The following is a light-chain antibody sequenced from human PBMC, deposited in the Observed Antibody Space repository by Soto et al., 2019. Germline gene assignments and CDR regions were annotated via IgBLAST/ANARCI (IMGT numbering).Light chain of an antibody. CDR2: EAS. J-gene: IGLJ1*01. CDR3: SLYTSDSTYV. Sequence: QSALTQPPSVSGSPGQSVTISCTGTSTDFVSYNRVSWYQQPPGTAPKLIIYEASNRPSGVPDRFSGSKSGNTASLTISGLQAADEADYYCSLYTSDSTYVFGPGTKVTVL. V-gene: IGLV2-18*01. CDR1: STDFVSYNR.